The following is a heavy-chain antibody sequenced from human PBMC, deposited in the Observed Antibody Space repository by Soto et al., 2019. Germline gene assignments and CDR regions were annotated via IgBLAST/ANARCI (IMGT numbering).Heavy chain of an antibody. V-gene: IGHV1-8*01. D-gene: IGHD3-9*01. CDR1: GYTFTSYD. J-gene: IGHJ6*02. Sequence: ASVKVSCKASGYTFTSYDINWVGQATGQGLEWMGWMNPNSGNTGYAQKFQGRVTMTRNTSISTAYMELSSLRSEDTAVYYCATGTLLRYFVFYDSKHYYGMDVWGQGTTVTVSS. CDR3: ATGTLLRYFVFYDSKHYYGMDV. CDR2: MNPNSGNT.